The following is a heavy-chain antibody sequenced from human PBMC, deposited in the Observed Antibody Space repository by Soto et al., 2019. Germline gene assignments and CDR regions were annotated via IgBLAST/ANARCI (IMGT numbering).Heavy chain of an antibody. V-gene: IGHV3-11*01. CDR2: ISNSGDIV. CDR3: ARGGGYGWGLGY. D-gene: IGHD6-25*01. Sequence: PGGSLRLSCVGSGFTLSGYYMSWIRQAPGKGLEWLAYISNSGDIVYYADSVKGRFTVSRDNAKNSLYLQVNSPTAEDTAIYYCARGGGYGWGLGYWGRGTRVTVSS. CDR1: GFTLSGYY. J-gene: IGHJ1*01.